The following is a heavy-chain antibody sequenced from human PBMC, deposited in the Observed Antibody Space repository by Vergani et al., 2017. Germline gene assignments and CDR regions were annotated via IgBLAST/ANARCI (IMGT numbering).Heavy chain of an antibody. J-gene: IGHJ4*02. V-gene: IGHV3-23*01. CDR1: GFTFSSYA. CDR2: ISGSGGRT. Sequence: EVQLLESGGGLVQPGGSLRLSCEASGFTFSSYAMSWVRQAPGKGLEWVSAISGSGGRTYYADSVKGRFTISRDNSKNTLYLQMNSLRAEDTAVYYCAKGYSGWYYYDSSGYSLDYWGQGTLVTVSS. D-gene: IGHD3-22*01. CDR3: AKGYSGWYYYDSSGYSLDY.